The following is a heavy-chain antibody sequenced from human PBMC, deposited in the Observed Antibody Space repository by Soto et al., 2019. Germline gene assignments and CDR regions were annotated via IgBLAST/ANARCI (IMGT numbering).Heavy chain of an antibody. CDR3: TRSTNWNYEYYFDS. Sequence: SGPTLVNPKQTPILTCGVSWFPLSLNGMSVSGVRQPPGKPLESLARIDGEEEKFSSPSLRARLTVSKDTSKCQALPTRTNFDPVDTATYYCTRSTNWNYEYYFDSWGQGTLVTVSS. CDR1: WFPLSLNGMS. J-gene: IGHJ4*02. D-gene: IGHD1-7*01. V-gene: IGHV2-70*17. CDR2: IDGEEEK.